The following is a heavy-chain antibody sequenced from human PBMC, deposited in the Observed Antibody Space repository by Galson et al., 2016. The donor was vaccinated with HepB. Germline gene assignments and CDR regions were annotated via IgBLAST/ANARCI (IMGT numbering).Heavy chain of an antibody. CDR1: GLYG. CDR2: IKQGGSQT. Sequence: SLRLSCAPSGLYGMHWVRQDPGKGLEWVANIKQGGSQTYYVDSVKGRFTISRDDAKNSLYLQMNSLRAEDTAVYYCARLWFGETHFDYWGQGAVVTVSS. V-gene: IGHV3-7*01. CDR3: ARLWFGETHFDY. J-gene: IGHJ4*02. D-gene: IGHD3-10*01.